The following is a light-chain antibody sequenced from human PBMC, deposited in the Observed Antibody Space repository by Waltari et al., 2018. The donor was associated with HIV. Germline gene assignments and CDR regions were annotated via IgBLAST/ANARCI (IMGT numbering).Light chain of an antibody. CDR2: LAS. Sequence: DIRMTQSPSTLSASIGDRGTITCRASQNIGNFLAWYQQTPGNAPKLLISLASSLERGVPGRFSGSGSGSDFTLTISGLQYEDFATYYCQQFETYYGFGQGTRLE. CDR3: QQFETYYG. V-gene: IGKV1-5*03. J-gene: IGKJ2*01. CDR1: QNIGNF.